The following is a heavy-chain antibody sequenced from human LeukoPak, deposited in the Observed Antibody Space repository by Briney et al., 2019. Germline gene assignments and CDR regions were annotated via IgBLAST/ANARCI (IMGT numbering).Heavy chain of an antibody. CDR3: ARDFFGRDGYKRFDY. Sequence: GGSLRLSCAASGFTFSSYWMSWVRQAPGKGLEWVANIKQDGSEKYYVDSVKGRFTISRDNAKNSLYLQMNSLRAEDTAVYYCARDFFGRDGYKRFDYWGQGTLVTVSS. CDR2: IKQDGSEK. D-gene: IGHD5-24*01. CDR1: GFTFSSYW. J-gene: IGHJ4*02. V-gene: IGHV3-7*01.